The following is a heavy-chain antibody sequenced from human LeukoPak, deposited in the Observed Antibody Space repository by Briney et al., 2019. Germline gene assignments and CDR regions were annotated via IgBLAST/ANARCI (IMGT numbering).Heavy chain of an antibody. Sequence: PGGSLRLSCAASGFNFNIYAMNWVRQAPGKGMEWVSVITGNAGAIHYADSVKGRFTISRDNSKSTLYLQMNSLRAEDTAVYYCVKDRVPDGYYSVDHWGQGTLVAVSS. V-gene: IGHV3-23*01. CDR3: VKDRVPDGYYSVDH. D-gene: IGHD2-2*03. J-gene: IGHJ4*02. CDR2: ITGNAGAI. CDR1: GFNFNIYA.